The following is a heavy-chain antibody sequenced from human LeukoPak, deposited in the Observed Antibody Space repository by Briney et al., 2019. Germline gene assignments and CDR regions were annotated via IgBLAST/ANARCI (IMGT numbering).Heavy chain of an antibody. CDR2: ISWNSGSI. CDR1: GFTFDDYA. J-gene: IGHJ4*02. CDR3: AKESGFNGSGSCDY. Sequence: PGGSLRLSCAASGFTFDDYAMHWVRQAPGKGLEWVSGISWNSGSIGYADSVKGRFTISRDNAKNSLYLQMNSLRAEDTALYYCAKESGFNGSGSCDYWGQGTLVTVSS. V-gene: IGHV3-9*01. D-gene: IGHD3-10*01.